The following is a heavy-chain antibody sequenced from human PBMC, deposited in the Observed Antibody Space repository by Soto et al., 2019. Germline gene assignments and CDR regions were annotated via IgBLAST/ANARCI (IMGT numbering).Heavy chain of an antibody. CDR3: ARVGITIFGAIDY. D-gene: IGHD3-3*01. V-gene: IGHV3-7*03. J-gene: IGHJ4*02. CDR1: GFTFSSYW. Sequence: PGGSLRLSCAASGFTFSSYWMSWVRQAPGKGLEWVANIKQDGSEKYYVDSVKGRFTISRDNAKNSLYLQMNSLRAEDTAVYYCARVGITIFGAIDYWGQGTLVTVSS. CDR2: IKQDGSEK.